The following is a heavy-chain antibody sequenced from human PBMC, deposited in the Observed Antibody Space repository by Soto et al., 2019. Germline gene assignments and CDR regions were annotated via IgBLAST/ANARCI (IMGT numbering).Heavy chain of an antibody. CDR1: GFSSDHHS. Sequence: EGQLVESGGGLVQPGRSLRLSCVASGFSSDHHSMHWVRQAPGKGLEWVAGITWNSGTKAYGNSVKGRFSISRDNAQNSHHLQMTSLGPEDTAFYYCARDYEQVRAVAILGASNDIWGQGTLVTVSS. CDR3: ARDYEQVRAVAILGASNDI. J-gene: IGHJ3*02. CDR2: ITWNSGTK. V-gene: IGHV3-9*02. D-gene: IGHD2-2*01.